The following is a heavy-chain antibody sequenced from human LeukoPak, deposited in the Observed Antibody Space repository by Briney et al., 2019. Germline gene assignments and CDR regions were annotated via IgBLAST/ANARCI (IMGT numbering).Heavy chain of an antibody. D-gene: IGHD4-17*01. J-gene: IGHJ4*02. Sequence: GGSLRLSCVASGFTFSGHWMHWVRQAPGKGLEWVAFIRYDGSNKYYADSVKGRFTISRDNSKNTLFLQMNSLRAEETAVYYCAKHKVNDYGDYSPFDYWGQGTLVTVSS. CDR1: GFTFSGHW. CDR2: IRYDGSNK. CDR3: AKHKVNDYGDYSPFDY. V-gene: IGHV3-30*02.